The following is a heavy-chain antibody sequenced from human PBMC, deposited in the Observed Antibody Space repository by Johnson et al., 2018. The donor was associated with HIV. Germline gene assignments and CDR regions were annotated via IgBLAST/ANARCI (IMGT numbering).Heavy chain of an antibody. CDR2: IKSKTDGGTT. Sequence: VQLVESGGGLVKPGGSLRLSCAASGFTFSNAWMSWVRQAPGKGLEWVGRIKSKTDGGTTDYAAPVKGRFTISRDDSKNTLYLQMNSLKTEDTAVYYCTTYTNYYDNAFDIWGQGTMVTVSS. J-gene: IGHJ3*02. D-gene: IGHD3-22*01. CDR1: GFTFSNAW. V-gene: IGHV3-15*01. CDR3: TTYTNYYDNAFDI.